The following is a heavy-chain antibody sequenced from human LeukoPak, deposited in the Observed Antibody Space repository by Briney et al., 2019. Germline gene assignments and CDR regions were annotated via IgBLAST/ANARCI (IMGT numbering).Heavy chain of an antibody. V-gene: IGHV4-34*01. Sequence: PSETLSLTCAVYVGSSSGYYWSWIRQPPGKGLEWIGEINHSGSTNYNPSLKSRVTISVDTSKNQFSLKLSSVTAADTAVYYCARVGRINTMVRGVKRGNFDYWGQGTLVTVSS. D-gene: IGHD3-10*01. CDR2: INHSGST. CDR1: VGSSSGYY. CDR3: ARVGRINTMVRGVKRGNFDY. J-gene: IGHJ4*02.